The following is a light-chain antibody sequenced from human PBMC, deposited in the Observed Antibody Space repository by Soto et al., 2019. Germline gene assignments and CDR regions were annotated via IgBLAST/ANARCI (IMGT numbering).Light chain of an antibody. J-gene: IGKJ5*01. Sequence: VLIQSPATLSFSPRERATLSCRASQSFRGLLAWYQQKPGQAPRLLIYDAYNRATGIPPRFSGSVSGTDGTITISSLETEDAAVYYGQQRHMWPITFGQGTRLEIK. V-gene: IGKV3-11*01. CDR3: QQRHMWPIT. CDR1: QSFRGL. CDR2: DAY.